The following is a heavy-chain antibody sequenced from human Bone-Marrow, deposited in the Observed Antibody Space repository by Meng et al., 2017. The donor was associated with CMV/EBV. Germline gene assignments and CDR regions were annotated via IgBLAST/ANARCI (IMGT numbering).Heavy chain of an antibody. J-gene: IGHJ4*02. Sequence: SETLSLTCTVSGDSISTGSHYWGWIRQPPGKGLEWIATIYYSGTTYSNPSLKSRATISMDTSKNQFFLKVRSVTAADTAVYYCATEPPGGGPAAGSTPFNYWGQGSLVTVSS. CDR2: IYYSGTT. V-gene: IGHV4-39*07. CDR3: ATEPPGGGPAAGSTPFNY. CDR1: GDSISTGSHY. D-gene: IGHD2-2*01.